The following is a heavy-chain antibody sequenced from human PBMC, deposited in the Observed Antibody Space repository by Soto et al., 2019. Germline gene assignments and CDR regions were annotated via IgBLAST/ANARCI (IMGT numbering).Heavy chain of an antibody. V-gene: IGHV3-73*01. CDR3: TRRSSSWSFNDAFDI. Sequence: PGGALRRSCAASGFTFSGSAMHWVRQASGKGLEWVGRIRSKANSYATAYAASVKGRFTISRDDSKNTAYLQMNSLKTEDTAVYYCTRRSSSWSFNDAFDIWGQGTMVTVSS. CDR2: IRSKANSYAT. J-gene: IGHJ3*02. CDR1: GFTFSGSA. D-gene: IGHD6-13*01.